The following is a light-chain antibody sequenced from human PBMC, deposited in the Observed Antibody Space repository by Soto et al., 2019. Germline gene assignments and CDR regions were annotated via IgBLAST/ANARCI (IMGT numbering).Light chain of an antibody. CDR3: SSYAGSNNLV. CDR1: SSDVGGYNY. J-gene: IGLJ2*01. CDR2: EVS. V-gene: IGLV2-8*01. Sequence: QSALTQPPSASGSPGQSVTISCTGTSSDVGGYNYVSWYQQHPGKAPKLMIYEVSKRPSGVPDRFSGSKSGNTASLTVSGLQAEDEAHYYCSSYAGSNNLVFGGGTKLTV.